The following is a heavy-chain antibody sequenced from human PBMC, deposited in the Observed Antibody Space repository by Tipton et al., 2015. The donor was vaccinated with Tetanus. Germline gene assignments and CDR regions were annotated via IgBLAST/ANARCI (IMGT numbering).Heavy chain of an antibody. CDR1: GFTFSSYS. D-gene: IGHD3-3*01. J-gene: IGHJ5*02. CDR3: ALRDSTGGPIGGTRS. CDR2: ISSSSSYI. Sequence: GSLRLSCAASGFTFSSYSMNWVRQAPGKGLEWVSSISSSSSYIYYADSVKGRFTISRDNAKNSLYLQMNSLRAEDTAVYYCALRDSTGGPIGGTRSWGQGTLVTVSS. V-gene: IGHV3-21*01.